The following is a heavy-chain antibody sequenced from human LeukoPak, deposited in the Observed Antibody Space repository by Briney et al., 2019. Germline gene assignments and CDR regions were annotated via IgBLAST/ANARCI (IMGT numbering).Heavy chain of an antibody. Sequence: PGGSLRLSCAASGFTFSNFWINWVRQAPGKGLEWVANIKEDGSKKNYVDSVKGRFTISRDNAKNSLYLQMNSLRAEDTAVYYCARDPEVPGYGSGSYKDYWGQGTLVTVSS. V-gene: IGHV3-7*01. D-gene: IGHD3-10*01. J-gene: IGHJ4*02. CDR1: GFTFSNFW. CDR3: ARDPEVPGYGSGSYKDY. CDR2: IKEDGSKK.